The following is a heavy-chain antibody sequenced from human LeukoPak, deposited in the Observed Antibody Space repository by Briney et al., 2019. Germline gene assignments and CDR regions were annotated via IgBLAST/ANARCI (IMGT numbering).Heavy chain of an antibody. CDR2: IYYSGST. D-gene: IGHD2-2*01. J-gene: IGHJ6*02. CDR1: GVSFSCYA. CDR3: ARGGGEKVVPAAITSYYYSVTNV. Sequence: PSETLRLSCAASGVSFSCYALSWIRQPPGKGLEWIGYIYYSGSTNYNPSLKSRVTISVDTSKNQFSLKLSSVTAADTAVYYCARGGGEKVVPAAITSYYYSVTNVWSQGTTVTVSS. V-gene: IGHV4-59*01.